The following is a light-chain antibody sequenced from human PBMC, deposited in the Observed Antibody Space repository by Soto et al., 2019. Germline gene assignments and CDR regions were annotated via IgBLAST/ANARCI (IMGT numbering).Light chain of an antibody. V-gene: IGKV4-1*01. CDR3: QQYYSTPRT. CDR1: QSVLYSSNNKNY. J-gene: IGKJ2*01. CDR2: WAS. Sequence: DIVMTQSPDSLAVSLGERATINCKSSQSVLYSSNNKNYLAWYQQKPGQPPKLLNYWASTRESGVPDRFSGSASGTDFTLTISSLQAEDVAVYYCQQYYSTPRTFGQGTKLEIK.